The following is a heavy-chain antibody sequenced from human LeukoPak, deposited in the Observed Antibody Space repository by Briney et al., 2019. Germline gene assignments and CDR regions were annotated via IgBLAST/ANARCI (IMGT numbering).Heavy chain of an antibody. V-gene: IGHV3-30*03. CDR3: ARERAGYDYVWGSYRYLDY. CDR1: AFIFSSYG. D-gene: IGHD3-16*02. Sequence: GGSLRLSCAASAFIFSSYGMHWVRQAPGKGLEWVALMSYDGRDKYYADSVKGRFSISRDNSKNTLYLQMNSLRAEDTAVYYCARERAGYDYVWGSYRYLDYWGQGTLVTVSS. CDR2: MSYDGRDK. J-gene: IGHJ4*02.